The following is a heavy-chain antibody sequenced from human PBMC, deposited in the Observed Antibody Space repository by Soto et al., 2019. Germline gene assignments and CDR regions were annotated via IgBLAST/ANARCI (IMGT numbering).Heavy chain of an antibody. V-gene: IGHV3-30*18. J-gene: IGHJ3*02. D-gene: IGHD1-26*01. CDR2: ISYDGSNK. CDR1: GFTFSSYG. CDR3: ANADQDEWELPGAFDI. Sequence: PGGSLRLSCAASGFTFSSYGMHWVRQAPGKGLEWVAVISYDGSNKYYADSVKGRFTISRDNSKNTLYLQMNSLRAEDTAVYYCANADQDEWELPGAFDIWGQGTMVTVSS.